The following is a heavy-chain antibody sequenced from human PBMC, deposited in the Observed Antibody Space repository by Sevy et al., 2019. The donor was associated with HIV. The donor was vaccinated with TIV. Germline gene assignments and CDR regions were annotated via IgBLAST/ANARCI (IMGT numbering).Heavy chain of an antibody. Sequence: GGSLRLSCAASGFTLSSYIMNWVRQAPGKGLEWVSSISSSSSYIYYADSVKGRFTISRDNAKNSLYLQMNSLRAEDTAVYYCARDTPLTMALGVTFDYWGQGTLVTVSS. V-gene: IGHV3-21*01. J-gene: IGHJ4*02. CDR1: GFTLSSYI. D-gene: IGHD3-10*01. CDR3: ARDTPLTMALGVTFDY. CDR2: ISSSSSYI.